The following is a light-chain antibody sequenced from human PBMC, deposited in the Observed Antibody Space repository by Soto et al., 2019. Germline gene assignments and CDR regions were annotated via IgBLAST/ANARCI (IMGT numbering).Light chain of an antibody. CDR2: AAS. V-gene: IGKV3-20*01. Sequence: EIVVTQSPGTLPLSPGEGATLSWRESQTVTSTYLSCYQHKPGQAPRLLFYAASSRAAGVPDRFSGSGSGTDFTLTINRLEPEDFAVYYCQHYGNAPTFGQGTKVDIK. CDR1: QTVTSTY. J-gene: IGKJ1*01. CDR3: QHYGNAPT.